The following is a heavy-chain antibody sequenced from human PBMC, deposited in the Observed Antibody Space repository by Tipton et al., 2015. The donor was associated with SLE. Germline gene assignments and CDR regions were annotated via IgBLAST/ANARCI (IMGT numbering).Heavy chain of an antibody. CDR1: GGSFSGYY. J-gene: IGHJ4*02. CDR3: ARHRVTMIDY. Sequence: TLSLTCAVYGGSFSGYYWSWIRQPPGKGLEWIGEINHSGGTNYNPSLKSRVTISVDTSKNQFSLKLNSVTAADTAVYYCARHRVTMIDYWGQGTLVTVSS. D-gene: IGHD3-22*01. CDR2: INHSGGT. V-gene: IGHV4-34*01.